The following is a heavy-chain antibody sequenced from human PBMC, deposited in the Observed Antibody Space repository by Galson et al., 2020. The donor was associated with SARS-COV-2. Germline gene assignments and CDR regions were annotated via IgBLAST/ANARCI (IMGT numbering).Heavy chain of an antibody. J-gene: IGHJ4*02. V-gene: IGHV1-2*02. CDR2: LNPYSGAT. D-gene: IGHD4-17*01. Sequence: ASVKVSCKASKYTFTDRFMHWVRQAPGQGLEWMGWLNPYSGATLYNQKFQGRVTMTRDTSITTAYMQLSRLKSDDTAVYYCVRGGTTVTKGEVFFDSWGQGTLVTVSS. CDR1: KYTFTDRF. CDR3: VRGGTTVTKGEVFFDS.